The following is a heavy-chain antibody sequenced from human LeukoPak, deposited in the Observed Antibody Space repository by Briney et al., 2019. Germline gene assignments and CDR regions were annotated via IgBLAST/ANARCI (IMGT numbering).Heavy chain of an antibody. CDR1: GFTFSSYA. Sequence: GGSLRLSCAASGFTFSSYAIPWVRQAPGKGLEWVAVISYDGSNKYYADSVKGRFTISRDNSKNTLYLQMNSLRAEDTAVYYCARVSSWTTFDYWGQGTLVTVSS. V-gene: IGHV3-30-3*01. CDR2: ISYDGSNK. CDR3: ARVSSWTTFDY. J-gene: IGHJ4*02. D-gene: IGHD6-13*01.